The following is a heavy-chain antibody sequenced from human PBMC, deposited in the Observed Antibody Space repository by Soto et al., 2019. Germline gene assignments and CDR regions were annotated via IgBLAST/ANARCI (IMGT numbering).Heavy chain of an antibody. CDR2: ISGSGGST. D-gene: IGHD1-20*01. V-gene: IGHV3-23*01. CDR3: ANHIRQITYYYYGMDV. J-gene: IGHJ6*02. CDR1: GFTFSSYA. Sequence: GGSLRLSCAASGFTFSSYAMSWVRQAPGKGLEWVSAISGSGGSTYYADSVKGRFTISRDNSKNTLYLQMNSLRAEDTAVYYCANHIRQITYYYYGMDVWGQGTTVTVSS.